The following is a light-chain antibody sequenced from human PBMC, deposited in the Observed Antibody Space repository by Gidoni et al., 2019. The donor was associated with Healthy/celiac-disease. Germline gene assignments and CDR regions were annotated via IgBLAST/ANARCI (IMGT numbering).Light chain of an antibody. CDR2: EVS. CDR3: SSYAGSNNLVV. CDR1: SSDVGGYNY. J-gene: IGLJ2*01. Sequence: QSALTQPPSASGSPGQSVTISCTGTSSDVGGYNYVPWYQQHPGKAPKLMIYEVSKRPSGVPDRFSGSKSGNTASLTVSELQAEDEADYYCSSYAGSNNLVVFGGGTKLTVL. V-gene: IGLV2-8*01.